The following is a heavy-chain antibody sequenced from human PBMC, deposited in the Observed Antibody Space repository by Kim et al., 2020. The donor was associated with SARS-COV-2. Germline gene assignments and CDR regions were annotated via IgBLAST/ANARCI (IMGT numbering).Heavy chain of an antibody. J-gene: IGHJ4*02. V-gene: IGHV3-74*01. CDR2: DGSST. CDR3: ARDPVDY. Sequence: DGSSTSYADSVKGRFTISRDNAKNTLYLQMNSLRAEDTAVYYCARDPVDYWGQGTLVTVSS.